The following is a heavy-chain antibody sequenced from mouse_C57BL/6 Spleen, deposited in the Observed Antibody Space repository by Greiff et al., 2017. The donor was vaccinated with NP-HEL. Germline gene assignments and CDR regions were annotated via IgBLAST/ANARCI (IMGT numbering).Heavy chain of an antibody. CDR1: GFSLTSYG. Sequence: QVQLKESGPGLVQPSQSLSITCTVSGFSLTSYGVHWVRQSPGKGLEWLGVIWSGGSTDYNAAFISRLSTSKDNSKSQVFFKMNSLQADDTAVYYCARNPLYSNYDFDYWGQGTTLTVSS. V-gene: IGHV2-2*01. CDR3: ARNPLYSNYDFDY. CDR2: IWSGGST. D-gene: IGHD2-5*01. J-gene: IGHJ2*01.